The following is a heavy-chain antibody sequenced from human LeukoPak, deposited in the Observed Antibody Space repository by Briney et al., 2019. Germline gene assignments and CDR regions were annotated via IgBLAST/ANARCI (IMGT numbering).Heavy chain of an antibody. J-gene: IGHJ6*02. D-gene: IGHD3-22*01. Sequence: ASVKVSCKASGYTFTSYGISWVRQAPGQGLEWMGWISAYNGNTNYAQKLRGRVTMTTDTSTSTAYMELRSLRSDDTAVYYCARDIAPGDSSGYSPYYYYGMDVWGQGTTVTVSS. CDR3: ARDIAPGDSSGYSPYYYYGMDV. CDR1: GYTFTSYG. CDR2: ISAYNGNT. V-gene: IGHV1-18*01.